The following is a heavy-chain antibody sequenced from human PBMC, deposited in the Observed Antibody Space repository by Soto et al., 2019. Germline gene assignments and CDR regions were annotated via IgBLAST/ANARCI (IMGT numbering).Heavy chain of an antibody. D-gene: IGHD6-13*01. CDR1: GGTFSSYR. CDR2: IVPIYRTA. V-gene: IGHV1-69*01. J-gene: IGHJ4*02. Sequence: QVQLVQSGGEVKKPGSSVKVSGKASGGTFSSYRINWVREAPGQGLEWVGGIVPIYRTADYAQKFQGRVTITADESARTSYMELRSLKSQDTAVYYCVRDSGAKLSSSWGQGTLVTVSS. CDR3: VRDSGAKLSSS.